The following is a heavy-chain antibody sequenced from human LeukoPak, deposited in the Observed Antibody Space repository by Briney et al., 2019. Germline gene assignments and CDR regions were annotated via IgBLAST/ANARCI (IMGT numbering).Heavy chain of an antibody. J-gene: IGHJ4*02. CDR3: AKDSVAAPRYYFDY. CDR1: AFTFSNYA. CDR2: ISGSGFAT. V-gene: IGHV3-23*01. Sequence: GGSLGLSCAASAFTFSNYAMSWVRQAPGKGLEWVSGISGSGFATYYADSVKGRFTISRDNSKNTLYLQMNSLRAEDTAVYYCAKDSVAAPRYYFDYWGQGTQVTVSS. D-gene: IGHD6-19*01.